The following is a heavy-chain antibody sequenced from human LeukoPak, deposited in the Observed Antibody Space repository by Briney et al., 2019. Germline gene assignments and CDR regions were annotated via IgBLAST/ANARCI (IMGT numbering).Heavy chain of an antibody. CDR1: GGTFSSYT. J-gene: IGHJ4*02. V-gene: IGHV1-69*10. CDR2: IIPILGIA. Sequence: ASVKVSCKASGGTFSSYTISWVRQAPGQGLEWMGGIIPILGIANYAQKFQGRVTITADKSTSTAYMELSSLRSEDTAVYYCARVSSEMATIGGDYWGQGTLVTVSS. CDR3: ARVSSEMATIGGDY. D-gene: IGHD5-24*01.